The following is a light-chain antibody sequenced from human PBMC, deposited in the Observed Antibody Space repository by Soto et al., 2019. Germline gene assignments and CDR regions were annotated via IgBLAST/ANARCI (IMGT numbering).Light chain of an antibody. CDR3: QQYYSYPQT. J-gene: IGKJ1*01. CDR1: QGISSY. Sequence: IRMTQSPSSLSASTGDRVTITCLASQGISSYLAWYQQKPGKAPKLLIYAASTLQSGVPSRFSGSGSGTDFTLTISCLQSEDFATYYCQQYYSYPQTFGQGTKVDIK. V-gene: IGKV1-8*01. CDR2: AAS.